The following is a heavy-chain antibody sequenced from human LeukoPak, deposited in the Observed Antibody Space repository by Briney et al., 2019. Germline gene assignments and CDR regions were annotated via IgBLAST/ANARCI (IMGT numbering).Heavy chain of an antibody. CDR2: ISSNGGST. CDR1: GFTFSNYA. Sequence: GGSLRLSCAVSGFTFSNYAMHWVRQAPGEGLEYVSAISSNGGSTYYADSVKGRFTISRDNSKTTLFLQMGSLRVEDMAVYYCARGLRAYYYYGMDVWGQGTTVTVSS. J-gene: IGHJ6*02. CDR3: ARGLRAYYYYGMDV. V-gene: IGHV3-64*02. D-gene: IGHD3-3*01.